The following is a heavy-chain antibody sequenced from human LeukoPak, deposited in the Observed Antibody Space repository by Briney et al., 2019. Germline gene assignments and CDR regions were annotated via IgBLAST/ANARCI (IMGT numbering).Heavy chain of an antibody. Sequence: GGSLRLSCAASGFTFSSYAMSWVRQAPGKGLEWVSAISGSGGSTYYADSVKGRFTISRDNSKNTLYLQMNSLRAEDTAVYYCAMEPPYYYDSSGCVDYWGQGTLVTVSS. CDR1: GFTFSSYA. D-gene: IGHD3-22*01. J-gene: IGHJ4*02. CDR3: AMEPPYYYDSSGCVDY. CDR2: ISGSGGST. V-gene: IGHV3-23*01.